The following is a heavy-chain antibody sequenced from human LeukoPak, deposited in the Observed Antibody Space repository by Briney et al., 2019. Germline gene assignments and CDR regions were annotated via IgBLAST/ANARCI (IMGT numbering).Heavy chain of an antibody. CDR3: ARGHRSGWNY. J-gene: IGHJ4*02. D-gene: IGHD3-22*01. CDR1: GGSFSGYY. V-gene: IGHV4-34*01. Sequence: SETLSLTCAVYGGSFSGYYWSWIRQPPGKGLEWIGEINHSGSTNYNPSLKSRVTISVDTSKNQFSLKLGSVTAADTAVYYCARGHRSGWNYWGQGTLVTVSS. CDR2: INHSGST.